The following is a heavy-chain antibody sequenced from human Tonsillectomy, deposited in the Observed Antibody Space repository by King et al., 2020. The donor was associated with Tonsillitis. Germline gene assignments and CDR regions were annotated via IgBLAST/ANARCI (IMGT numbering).Heavy chain of an antibody. Sequence: VQLVESGAEVKKPGASVKVSCTASGYTFTSYYMHWVRQAPGQGLEWMGIINPSGGSTSYAQKFQGRVTMTRDTSTSTVYMELSSLRSEDTAVYYCAREVDSGIVATTCFDYWGQGTLVTVSS. D-gene: IGHD5-12*01. V-gene: IGHV1-46*03. CDR1: GYTFTSYY. CDR2: INPSGGST. CDR3: AREVDSGIVATTCFDY. J-gene: IGHJ4*02.